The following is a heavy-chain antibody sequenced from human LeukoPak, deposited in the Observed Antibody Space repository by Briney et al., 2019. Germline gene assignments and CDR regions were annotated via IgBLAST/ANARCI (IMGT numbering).Heavy chain of an antibody. CDR2: IYYSGST. CDR1: GASISSYY. D-gene: IGHD3-10*01. J-gene: IGHJ6*02. Sequence: KPSETLSLTCTVSGASISSYYWSWIRQPPGKGLEWIGYIYYSGSTNYNASLKSRVTISVDTSKNQFSLKLSSVTAADTAVYYCASYMVRGVHVYYYYGMDVWGQGTTVTVSS. V-gene: IGHV4-59*08. CDR3: ASYMVRGVHVYYYYGMDV.